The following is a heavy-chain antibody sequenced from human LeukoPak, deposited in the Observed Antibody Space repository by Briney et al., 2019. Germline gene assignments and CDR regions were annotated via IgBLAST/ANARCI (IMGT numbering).Heavy chain of an antibody. J-gene: IGHJ5*02. V-gene: IGHV4-61*02. CDR1: GGSISSGSYY. Sequence: RTSETLSLTCTVSGGSISSGSYYWSWIRQPAGKGLEWIGRIYTSGSTNYNPSLKSRVTISVDTSKNQFSLKLSSVTAADTAVYYCARETGSGSYWSQHGFDPWGQGTLVTVSS. CDR3: ARETGSGSYWSQHGFDP. D-gene: IGHD3-10*01. CDR2: IYTSGST.